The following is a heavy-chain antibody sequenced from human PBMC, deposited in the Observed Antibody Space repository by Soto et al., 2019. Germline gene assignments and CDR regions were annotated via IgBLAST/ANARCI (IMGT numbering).Heavy chain of an antibody. CDR2: TSSSSSTI. V-gene: IGHV3-48*01. CDR1: GFTFSSYS. J-gene: IGHJ6*03. Sequence: EVQLVESGGGLVQPGGSLRLSCAASGFTFSSYSMNWVRQAPGKGLEWVSYTSSSSSTIYYADSVKGRFTISRDNAKNSLYLQMNSRRAEDTAVYYCARDRITIPGMPTTGTHMDVWGKRDHGHRLL. D-gene: IGHD3-3*01. CDR3: ARDRITIPGMPTTGTHMDV.